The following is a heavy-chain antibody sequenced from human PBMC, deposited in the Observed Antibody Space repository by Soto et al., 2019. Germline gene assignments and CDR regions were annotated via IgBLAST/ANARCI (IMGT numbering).Heavy chain of an antibody. CDR2: ISGSGGST. D-gene: IGHD3-10*01. J-gene: IGHJ6*02. Sequence: GGSLRLSCAASGFTFSSYAMSWVRQAPGKXLEWVSAISGSGGSTYYADSVKGRFTISRDNSKNTLYLQMNSLRAEDTAVYYCAKEDRSSSHYGYYYYYGMDVWGQGTTVTVSS. CDR3: AKEDRSSSHYGYYYYYGMDV. CDR1: GFTFSSYA. V-gene: IGHV3-23*01.